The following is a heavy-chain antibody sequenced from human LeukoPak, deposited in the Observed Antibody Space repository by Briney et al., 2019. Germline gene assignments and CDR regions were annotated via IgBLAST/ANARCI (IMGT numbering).Heavy chain of an antibody. CDR3: AGHHPRNTVDF. D-gene: IGHD2-8*02. J-gene: IGHJ4*02. V-gene: IGHV4-59*08. CDR2: ISDIGSI. CDR1: GGSISSYY. Sequence: SETLSLTCTVSGGSISSYYWSWIRQPPGKGLEWIAYISDIGSINYNPSLKSRVTISLETSKNQFSLKLSSVTAADAAVYYCAGHHPRNTVDFWGQGTLVTVSS.